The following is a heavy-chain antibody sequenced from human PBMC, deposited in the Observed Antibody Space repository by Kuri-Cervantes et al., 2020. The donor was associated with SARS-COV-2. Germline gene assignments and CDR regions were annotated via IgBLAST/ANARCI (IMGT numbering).Heavy chain of an antibody. Sequence: ASVKVSCKASGYTFTGYDMHWVRQAPGQGLEWMGWINPNSGGTNYAQKFQGRVTMTRDTSTSTAYMELSRLRSDDTAVYYCARVHFYDFWSGYNDYWGQGTLVTVSS. J-gene: IGHJ4*02. V-gene: IGHV1-2*02. CDR2: INPNSGGT. CDR1: GYTFTGYD. CDR3: ARVHFYDFWSGYNDY. D-gene: IGHD3-3*01.